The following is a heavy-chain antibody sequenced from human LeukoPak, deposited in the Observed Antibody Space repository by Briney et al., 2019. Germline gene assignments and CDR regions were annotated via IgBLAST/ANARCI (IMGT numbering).Heavy chain of an antibody. CDR2: ISPSGGST. CDR3: ARMATILDY. Sequence: GGSLRLSCAASGFTFINYDMSWVRQAPGKGLEWVSTISPSGGSTYYADSVRGRLTISRDNSRNTLYLQMNNLKAEDTAVYYCARMATILDYWGQGALVTVSS. J-gene: IGHJ4*02. D-gene: IGHD5-24*01. V-gene: IGHV3-23*01. CDR1: GFTFINYD.